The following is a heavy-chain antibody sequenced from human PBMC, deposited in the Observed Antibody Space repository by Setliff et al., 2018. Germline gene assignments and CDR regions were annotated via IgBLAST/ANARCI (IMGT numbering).Heavy chain of an antibody. CDR1: GYTFTDYY. J-gene: IGHJ4*02. CDR2: IKPHTGGT. V-gene: IGHV1-2*02. D-gene: IGHD2-2*03. CDR3: ARMDVGIFSLSFDY. Sequence: ASVKVSCKDSGYTFTDYYMNWLRQAPGQGLEWMGWIKPHTGGTTYNQKFQGRVTMSRETSISTAYMELSSLISEDTAVYYCARMDVGIFSLSFDYCGQGALFTVSS.